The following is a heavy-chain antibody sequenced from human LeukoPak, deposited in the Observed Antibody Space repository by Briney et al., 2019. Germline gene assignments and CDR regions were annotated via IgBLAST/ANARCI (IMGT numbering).Heavy chain of an antibody. CDR2: ISSSGSTI. J-gene: IGHJ6*04. D-gene: IGHD3-10*02. CDR3: AELGLTMIGGV. Sequence: PGGSLRLSCAASGFTFSSYEMNWGRQSPGKGLDWGSYISSSGSTIYYADSVKGRFTISRDNAKNSLYLQMNSLRAEDTAVYYCAELGLTMIGGVWGKGTTVTICS. CDR1: GFTFSSYE. V-gene: IGHV3-48*03.